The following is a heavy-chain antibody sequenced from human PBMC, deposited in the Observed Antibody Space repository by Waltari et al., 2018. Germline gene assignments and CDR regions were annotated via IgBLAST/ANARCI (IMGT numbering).Heavy chain of an antibody. CDR1: GGSISSSSYY. CDR2: IYYSGST. Sequence: QLQLQESGPGLVKPSETLSLTCTVSGGSISSSSYYWGWIRQPPGKGLEWIGSIYYSGSTYYNPSLKSRVTISVDTSKNQFSLKLSSVTAADTAVYYCASRLGNWGSSVDYWGQGTLVTVSS. CDR3: ASRLGNWGSSVDY. V-gene: IGHV4-39*07. J-gene: IGHJ4*02. D-gene: IGHD7-27*01.